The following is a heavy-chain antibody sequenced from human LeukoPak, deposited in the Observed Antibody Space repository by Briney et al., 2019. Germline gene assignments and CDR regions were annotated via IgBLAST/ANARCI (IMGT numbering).Heavy chain of an antibody. D-gene: IGHD2-2*01. CDR2: ISGSGGST. CDR1: GFTFSSYA. CDR3: AKLGSIVVVPAAGASYNWFDP. V-gene: IGHV3-23*01. Sequence: SGGSLRLSCAASGFTFSSYAMSWVRQAPGKGLEWVSAISGSGGSTYYADSVKGRFTISRDNSKNTLYLQMNSLRAGDTAVYYCAKLGSIVVVPAAGASYNWFDPWGQGTLVTVSS. J-gene: IGHJ5*02.